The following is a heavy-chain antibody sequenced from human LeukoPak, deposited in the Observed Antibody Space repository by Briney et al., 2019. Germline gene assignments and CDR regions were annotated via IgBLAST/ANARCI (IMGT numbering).Heavy chain of an antibody. J-gene: IGHJ4*02. CDR2: ITSNGSRT. CDR1: GLTFSDYA. D-gene: IGHD1-26*01. CDR3: VKGNSGSYDY. Sequence: GGSLRLSCSASGLTFSDYAMHWVRQAPGKGLEYVSTITSNGSRTYYADSVKGRFTISGDNSKTTLYLQMSSLRAEDTAIYYCVKGNSGSYDYWGQGTLVTVFS. V-gene: IGHV3-64D*06.